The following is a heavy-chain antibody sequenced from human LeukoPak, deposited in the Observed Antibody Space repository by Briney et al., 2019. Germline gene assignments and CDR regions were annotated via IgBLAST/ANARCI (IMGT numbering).Heavy chain of an antibody. CDR2: IYYSGST. CDR1: GGSISSGDYY. D-gene: IGHD2-2*01. Sequence: SQTLSLTCTVSGGSISSGDYYWSWIRQPPGKGLEWIGYIYYSGSTYYNPSLKSRVTISVDTSKNQFSLKLSSVTAADTAVYYCARDYILVVPAALRRYYYYYMDVWGKGTTVTVSS. CDR3: ARDYILVVPAALRRYYYYYMDV. J-gene: IGHJ6*03. V-gene: IGHV4-30-4*08.